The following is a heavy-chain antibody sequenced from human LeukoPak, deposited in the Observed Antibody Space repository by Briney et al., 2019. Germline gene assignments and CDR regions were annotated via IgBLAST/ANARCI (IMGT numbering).Heavy chain of an antibody. J-gene: IGHJ5*02. CDR3: ARGRLLWFGEYNWFDP. CDR1: GYTLTSYD. Sequence: ASVKVSCKASGYTLTSYDINWVRQATGQGLEWMGWMNPNSGNTGYAQKFQGRVTMTRNTSISTAYMELSSLRSEDTAVYYCARGRLLWFGEYNWFDPWGQGTLVTVSS. V-gene: IGHV1-8*01. D-gene: IGHD3-10*01. CDR2: MNPNSGNT.